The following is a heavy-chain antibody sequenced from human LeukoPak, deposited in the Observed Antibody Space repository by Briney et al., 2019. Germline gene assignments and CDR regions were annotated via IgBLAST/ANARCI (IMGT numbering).Heavy chain of an antibody. V-gene: IGHV3-30-3*01. CDR2: ISYDGSNK. CDR1: GFTFSSYA. Sequence: PGRSLRLSCAASGFTFSSYAMHWVRQAPCKGLEWVAVISYDGSNKYYADSVKGRFTISRDNSKNTLYLQMNSLRAEDTAVYYCARVEVDGDYSTPDAYGMDVWGQGTTVTVSS. CDR3: ARVEVDGDYSTPDAYGMDV. D-gene: IGHD4-17*01. J-gene: IGHJ6*02.